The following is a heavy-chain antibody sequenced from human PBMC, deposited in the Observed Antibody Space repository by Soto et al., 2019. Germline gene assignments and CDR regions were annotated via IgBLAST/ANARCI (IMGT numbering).Heavy chain of an antibody. CDR1: GGTFSSYT. V-gene: IGHV1-69*08. Sequence: QVQLVQSGAEVKKPGSSVKVSCKASGGTFSSYTISWVRQAPGQGLEWMGRIIPILGIANYAQKFQGRVTITADKSPTTAYMEIRSLRSEDTAVYYCAREEYYYGSGAFFDYWGQGALVTVSS. J-gene: IGHJ4*02. CDR2: IIPILGIA. CDR3: AREEYYYGSGAFFDY. D-gene: IGHD3-10*01.